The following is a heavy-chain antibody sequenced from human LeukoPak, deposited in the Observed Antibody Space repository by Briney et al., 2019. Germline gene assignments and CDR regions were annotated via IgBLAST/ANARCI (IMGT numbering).Heavy chain of an antibody. CDR1: GDSTSRSSYY. D-gene: IGHD6-19*01. V-gene: IGHV4-39*01. CDR2: IYYSGST. CDR3: ARHVHWQWPAENDF. J-gene: IGHJ4*02. Sequence: PSETLSLTCTVSGDSTSRSSYYWGWIRQPPGKGLEWIGTIYYSGSTYFNPSLQSRVSMSIDTSKNQFYLKLTSVTAADTAVYYCARHVHWQWPAENDFWGQATLVTVSS.